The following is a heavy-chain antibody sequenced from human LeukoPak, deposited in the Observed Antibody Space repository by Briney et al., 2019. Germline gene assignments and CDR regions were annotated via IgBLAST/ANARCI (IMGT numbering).Heavy chain of an antibody. D-gene: IGHD6-13*01. CDR2: ISGSGGST. CDR1: GFTFSSYA. V-gene: IGHV3-23*01. J-gene: IGHJ4*02. Sequence: GGSLRLSCAASGFTFSSYAMSGVRQAPGKGLEWVSAISGSGGSTYYADSVKGRFTISRDNSKNTLYLQMNSLRAEDTAVYYCAKDQQISHSSSWGEFGYWGQGTLVTVSS. CDR3: AKDQQISHSSSWGEFGY.